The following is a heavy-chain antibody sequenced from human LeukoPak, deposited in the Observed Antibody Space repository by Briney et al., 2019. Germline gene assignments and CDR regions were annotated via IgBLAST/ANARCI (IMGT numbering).Heavy chain of an antibody. Sequence: LRLSCAASGFTFSSYEMNWVRQAPGKGLEWIGYIYYSGSAYYSPSLKSRLTISVDTSKNQFSLKLSSVTAADTAVYYCARVVAGYCSSATCHRYTMDVWGQGTTVTVSS. J-gene: IGHJ6*02. CDR3: ARVVAGYCSSATCHRYTMDV. D-gene: IGHD2-2*03. CDR2: IYYSGSA. CDR1: GFTFSSYEMN. V-gene: IGHV4-30-4*08.